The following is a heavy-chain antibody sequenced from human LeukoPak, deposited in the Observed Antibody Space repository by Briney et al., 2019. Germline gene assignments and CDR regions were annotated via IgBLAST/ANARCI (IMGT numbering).Heavy chain of an antibody. Sequence: GGSLRLSCAASGFSFSNHGMHWVRQAPGKRLEWVAVIWDDGNNKRYANSVNGRFTISRDNSENSLYLQMNSLRAEDTAVYYCARGAYYYEDWGQGTLVTVSS. CDR1: GFSFSNHG. CDR3: ARGAYYYED. J-gene: IGHJ4*02. D-gene: IGHD3-22*01. V-gene: IGHV3-33*01. CDR2: IWDDGNNK.